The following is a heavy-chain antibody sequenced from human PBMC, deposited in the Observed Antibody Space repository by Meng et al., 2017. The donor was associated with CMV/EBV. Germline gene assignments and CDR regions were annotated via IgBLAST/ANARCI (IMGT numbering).Heavy chain of an antibody. Sequence: DYGGSFSGYYWSWIRQPPGKGLEWIGEINHSGSTNYNPSLKSRVTISVDTSKNQFSLKLSSVTAADTAVYYCASSPRRAANNWFDPWGQGTLVTVSS. D-gene: IGHD2-15*01. CDR1: GGSFSGYY. V-gene: IGHV4-34*01. J-gene: IGHJ5*02. CDR2: INHSGST. CDR3: ASSPRRAANNWFDP.